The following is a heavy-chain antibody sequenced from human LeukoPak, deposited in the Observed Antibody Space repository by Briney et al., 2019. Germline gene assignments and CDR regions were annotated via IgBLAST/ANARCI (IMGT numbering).Heavy chain of an antibody. Sequence: GGSLRLSCAASGFTFSDYYMSWIRQAPGKGLEWVSYMSSSGNTIYYADSVKGRFTISRDNAKNSLYLQMNSLRAEDTAVYYCAREGVGGSLGAFDIWGQGTMVTVSS. CDR2: MSSSGNTI. V-gene: IGHV3-11*04. J-gene: IGHJ3*02. CDR1: GFTFSDYY. CDR3: AREGVGGSLGAFDI. D-gene: IGHD3-16*02.